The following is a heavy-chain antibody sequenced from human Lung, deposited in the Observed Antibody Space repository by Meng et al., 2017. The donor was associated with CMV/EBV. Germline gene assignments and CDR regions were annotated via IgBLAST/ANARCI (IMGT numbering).Heavy chain of an antibody. CDR3: ARVGGCSGGGCYHRLFDY. J-gene: IGHJ4*02. CDR1: GGSISSGDYY. D-gene: IGHD2-15*01. V-gene: IGHV4-30-4*01. CDR2: IYYTGST. Sequence: QGEPQEAAPGLVKPSQTLSLTCTVSGGSISSGDYYWSWIRQPPGKGLEWIGYIYYTGSTYYNPSLKSRVIISVDTSKNQFSLKLNSVTAADTAVYYCARVGGCSGGGCYHRLFDYWGQGTLVTVSS.